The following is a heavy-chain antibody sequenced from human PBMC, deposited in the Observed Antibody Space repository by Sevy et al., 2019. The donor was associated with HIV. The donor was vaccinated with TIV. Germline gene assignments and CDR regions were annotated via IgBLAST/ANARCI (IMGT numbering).Heavy chain of an antibody. Sequence: ASVKVSYKVSGYTLTKLSIHWVRQAPGKGLEWMGDVDPQDGETIYAERFQGRLTMTVDTSTDTAYMELSSLTSEDTAVYYCATVGLRYYSGASSYQGDWFDPWAQGTLVTVSS. CDR2: VDPQDGET. CDR3: ATVGLRYYSGASSYQGDWFDP. CDR1: GYTLTKLS. J-gene: IGHJ5*02. D-gene: IGHD2-15*01. V-gene: IGHV1-24*01.